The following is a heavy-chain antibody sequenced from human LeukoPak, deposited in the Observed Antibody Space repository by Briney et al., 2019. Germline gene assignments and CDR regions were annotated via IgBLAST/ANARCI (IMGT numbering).Heavy chain of an antibody. CDR2: IYYSGST. Sequence: SETLSLTCTVSGGSISNSHWSWIRQPPGKGLEWIGYIYYSGSTNYNPSLKSRVTISVDTSKNQFSLKLSSVTAADTAVYYCARVLGTTHSGSYPLDYWGQGTLVTVSS. CDR3: ARVLGTTHSGSYPLDY. D-gene: IGHD1-26*01. J-gene: IGHJ4*02. V-gene: IGHV4-59*01. CDR1: GGSISNSH.